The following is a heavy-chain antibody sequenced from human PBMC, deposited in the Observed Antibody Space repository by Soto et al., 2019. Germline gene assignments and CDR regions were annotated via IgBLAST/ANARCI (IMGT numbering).Heavy chain of an antibody. CDR3: AKVKRNRPSAYYYYGMDV. CDR1: GFTFSIYA. Sequence: GGSLRLSCAASGFTFSIYAMSWVRQAPGKGPEWVSCFSASGGYTNYADSVEGRFTISRDNSKNTLYLQMDSLRAEDTAIYYFAKVKRNRPSAYYYYGMDVWGQGTTVTVSS. V-gene: IGHV3-23*01. CDR2: FSASGGYT. J-gene: IGHJ6*02. D-gene: IGHD4-4*01.